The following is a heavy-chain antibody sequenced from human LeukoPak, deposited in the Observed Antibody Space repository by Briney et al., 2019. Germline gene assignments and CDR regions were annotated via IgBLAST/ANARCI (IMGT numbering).Heavy chain of an antibody. CDR2: INHSGST. Sequence: SETLSLTCTVSGGSISGYYWSWIRQPPGRGLEWIGEINHSGSTNYNPSLKSRVTISVDTSKNQFSLKLSSVTAADTAAYYCARHKYSGSYRSSAAFDIWGQGTMVTVSS. CDR1: GGSISGYY. CDR3: ARHKYSGSYRSSAAFDI. D-gene: IGHD1-26*01. J-gene: IGHJ3*02. V-gene: IGHV4-34*01.